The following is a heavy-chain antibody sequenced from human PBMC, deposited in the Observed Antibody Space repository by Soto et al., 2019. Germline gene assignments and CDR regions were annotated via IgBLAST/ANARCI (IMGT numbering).Heavy chain of an antibody. CDR1: GFTVSSNY. V-gene: IGHV3-53*04. J-gene: IGHJ3*02. D-gene: IGHD6-19*01. CDR2: IYSGGST. CDR3: ATWIAVAEGCCAFDI. Sequence: GGSLRLSCAASGFTVSSNYMSWVRQAPGKGLEWVSVIYSGGSTYYADSVKGRFTISRHNSKNTPYLQMNSLRAEDTAVYYCATWIAVAEGCCAFDIWGQGTMVTVSS.